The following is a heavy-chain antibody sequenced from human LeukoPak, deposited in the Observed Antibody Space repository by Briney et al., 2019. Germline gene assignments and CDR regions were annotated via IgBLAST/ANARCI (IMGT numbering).Heavy chain of an antibody. CDR3: TRLFYYGRSGYYPEH. CDR2: SRNKGNAYST. Sequence: GGSLRLSCAVSGFSFSDDHVDWVRQAPGKGLEWIGRSRNKGNAYSTVYAASVNGRFTISRDEPENSLYQQMNSLRTEDTAVYYCTRLFYYGRSGYYPEHRGRGTLVTVSS. J-gene: IGHJ4*02. D-gene: IGHD3-22*01. V-gene: IGHV3-72*01. CDR1: GFSFSDDH.